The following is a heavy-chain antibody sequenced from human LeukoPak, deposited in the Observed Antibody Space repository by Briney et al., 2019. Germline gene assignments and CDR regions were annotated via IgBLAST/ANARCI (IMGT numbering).Heavy chain of an antibody. D-gene: IGHD1-26*01. CDR3: AKVVGGSLYYFDY. CDR1: GFTFISFA. V-gene: IGHV3-23*01. Sequence: GGTLRLSCAASGFTFISFAMSWVRQAPGKGLEWVSAISGSGGSTYYADSVKGRFTISRDNSKSTLYLQMNSLRAEDTAVYYCAKVVGGSLYYFDYWGQGTLVTVSS. J-gene: IGHJ4*02. CDR2: ISGSGGST.